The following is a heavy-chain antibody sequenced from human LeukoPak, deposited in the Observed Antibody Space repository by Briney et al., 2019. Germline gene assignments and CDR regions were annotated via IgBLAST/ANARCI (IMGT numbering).Heavy chain of an antibody. V-gene: IGHV4-39*07. CDR1: GGSISSSSYF. D-gene: IGHD3-22*01. J-gene: IGHJ4*02. Sequence: SETLSLTCTLSGGSISSSSYFWGWIRQPPGKGLEWIGSFSYSGSTYYNPSLKSRVAILVDTSENQFSLKLSPVTAADTAVYYCARGNDSSGYQSSSEFDYWGQGTLVTVSS. CDR2: FSYSGST. CDR3: ARGNDSSGYQSSSEFDY.